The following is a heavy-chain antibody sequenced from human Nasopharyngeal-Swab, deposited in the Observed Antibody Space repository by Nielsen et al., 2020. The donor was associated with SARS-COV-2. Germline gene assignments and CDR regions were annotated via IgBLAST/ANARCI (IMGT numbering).Heavy chain of an antibody. CDR2: INPNSGGT. V-gene: IGHV1-2*06. CDR3: ARDMARYCSSTSCYAPGAYYYYGMDV. D-gene: IGHD2-2*01. J-gene: IGHJ6*02. Sequence: ASVKVSCKASSYTFTGYYMHWVRQAPGQGLEWMGRINPNSGGTNYAQKFQGRVTMTRDTSISTAYMELSRLRSDDTAVYYCARDMARYCSSTSCYAPGAYYYYGMDVWGQGTTVTVSS. CDR1: SYTFTGYY.